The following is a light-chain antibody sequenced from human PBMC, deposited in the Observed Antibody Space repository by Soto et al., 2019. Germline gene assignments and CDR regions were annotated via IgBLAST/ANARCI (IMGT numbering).Light chain of an antibody. CDR3: SSKRSSDTLYV. Sequence: QSVLTQPPSVTGAPGQRVTISCTGSHSDIGAGYGVHWYQQFPHSAPKLLIYDTTNRPSGVPDRFSGSRSGTSASLAITGLQAEDEADYYCSSKRSSDTLYVFGTGTKLTVL. CDR1: HSDIGAGYG. V-gene: IGLV1-40*01. J-gene: IGLJ1*01. CDR2: DTT.